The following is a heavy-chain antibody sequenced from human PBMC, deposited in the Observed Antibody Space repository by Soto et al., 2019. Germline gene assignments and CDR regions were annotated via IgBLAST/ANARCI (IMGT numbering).Heavy chain of an antibody. D-gene: IGHD3-22*01. V-gene: IGHV3-23*01. CDR2: VSASGLNT. CDR3: ARDNDRSGHFSYFDF. J-gene: IGHJ4*02. Sequence: GGSLRLSCAASGFTFSTYAMAWVRQAPGKGLEWVSGVSASGLNTDYADPVKGRFYISRDNSKKTVDLQVNSLRAEDTAVYYCARDNDRSGHFSYFDFWGQGTPVTVSS. CDR1: GFTFSTYA.